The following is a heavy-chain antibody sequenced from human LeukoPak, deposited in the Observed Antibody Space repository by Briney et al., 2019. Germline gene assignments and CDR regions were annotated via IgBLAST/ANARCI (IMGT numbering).Heavy chain of an antibody. V-gene: IGHV3-33*01. CDR3: ARDMQNYYDSSGYIGYFDY. Sequence: PGGSLRLYCAASGFTFSSYGMHWGRQAPGKGLEWVAVIWYDGSNKYYADSVKGRFTISRDNSKNTLYLQMNSLRAEDTAVYYCARDMQNYYDSSGYIGYFDYWGQGTLVTVSS. D-gene: IGHD3-22*01. CDR2: IWYDGSNK. CDR1: GFTFSSYG. J-gene: IGHJ4*02.